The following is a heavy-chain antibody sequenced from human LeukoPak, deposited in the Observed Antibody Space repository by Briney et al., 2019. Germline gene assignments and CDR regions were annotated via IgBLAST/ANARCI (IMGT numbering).Heavy chain of an antibody. J-gene: IGHJ4*02. D-gene: IGHD2-15*01. CDR2: ISAYNGNT. CDR1: GYTFTSYG. V-gene: IGHV1-18*01. Sequence: ASVKVSCKASGYTFTSYGISWVRQAPGQGLEWMGWISAYNGNTNYAQELQGRVTMTTDTSTSTAYMELRSLRSDDTAVYYCARDSWAIVVVVAATRGMFDYWGQGTLVTVSS. CDR3: ARDSWAIVVVVAATRGMFDY.